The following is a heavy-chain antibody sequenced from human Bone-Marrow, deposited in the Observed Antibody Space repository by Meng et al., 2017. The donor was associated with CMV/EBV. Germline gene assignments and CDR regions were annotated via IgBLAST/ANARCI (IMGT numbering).Heavy chain of an antibody. CDR2: TYYSGST. CDR3: ARAFPVGGFGEVNLFDY. Sequence: SETLSLTCTVSGGSTSSSSYYWGWIHQPPGKGLEWIGSTYYSGSTYYNPSLKSLVTISVDTSKNQSSLQLSSVTAADTAAYYCARAFPVGGFGEVNLFDYWGQGTLVTVSS. J-gene: IGHJ4*02. CDR1: GGSTSSSSYY. D-gene: IGHD3-10*01. V-gene: IGHV4-39*07.